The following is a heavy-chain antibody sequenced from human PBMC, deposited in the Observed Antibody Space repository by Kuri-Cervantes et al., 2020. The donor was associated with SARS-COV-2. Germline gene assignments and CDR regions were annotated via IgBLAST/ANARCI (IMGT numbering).Heavy chain of an antibody. V-gene: IGHV3-7*01. CDR1: GFTFSSYW. J-gene: IGHJ4*02. CDR3: VRDGDHWNFDY. D-gene: IGHD1-1*01. CDR2: IKQDGSEK. Sequence: GESLKISCAASGFTFSSYWMSWVRQAPGKGLEWVANIKQDGSEKYYVDSVKGRFTLSRDDAKNMLFLQMNSLRAEDTAVYYCVRDGDHWNFDYWGQGTRVTVSS.